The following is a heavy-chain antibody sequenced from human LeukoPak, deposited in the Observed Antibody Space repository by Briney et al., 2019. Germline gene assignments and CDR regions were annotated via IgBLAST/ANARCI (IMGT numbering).Heavy chain of an antibody. D-gene: IGHD6-19*01. CDR1: GFTFSSYA. Sequence: PGGSLRLSCAASGFTFSSYAMSWVRHAPGKGLEWVSAISGSGGSTYYADSVKGRFTISRDNSKNTLYLQMNSLRAEDTAVYYCAKGRARSSGWYDYWGQGTLVTVSS. J-gene: IGHJ4*02. CDR2: ISGSGGST. CDR3: AKGRARSSGWYDY. V-gene: IGHV3-23*01.